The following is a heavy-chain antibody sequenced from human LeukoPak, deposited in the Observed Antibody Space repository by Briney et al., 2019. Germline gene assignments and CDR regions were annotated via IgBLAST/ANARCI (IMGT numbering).Heavy chain of an antibody. Sequence: GGSLRLSCAASGFTFSSYGMSWVRQAPGKGLEWVSAISGSGGSTYYADSVKGRFSISRDNSKNTLYLQMNSLRAEDTALYYCARGSWRFDNGDSGFDPWGQGTLVTVSS. CDR2: ISGSGGST. CDR3: ARGSWRFDNGDSGFDP. V-gene: IGHV3-23*01. D-gene: IGHD4-17*01. CDR1: GFTFSSYG. J-gene: IGHJ5*02.